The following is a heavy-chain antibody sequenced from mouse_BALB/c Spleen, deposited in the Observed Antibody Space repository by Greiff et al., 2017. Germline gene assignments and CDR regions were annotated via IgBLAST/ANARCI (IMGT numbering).Heavy chain of an antibody. CDR1: EYAFPSHD. Sequence: EVKVVESGGGLVQPGESLKLSCESNEYAFPSHDMSWVRKTPEKRLELVAAINSDGGSTYYPDTMERRFIISRDNTKKTLYLQISSLRSEDTALYYCARHESSPGWFAYWGQGTLVTVSA. J-gene: IGHJ3*01. CDR2: INSDGGST. D-gene: IGHD1-1*01. CDR3: ARHESSPGWFAY. V-gene: IGHV5-2*01.